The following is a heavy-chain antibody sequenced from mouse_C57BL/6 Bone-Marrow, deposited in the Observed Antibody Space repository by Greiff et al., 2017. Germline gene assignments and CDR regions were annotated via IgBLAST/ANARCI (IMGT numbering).Heavy chain of an antibody. CDR1: GYTFTSYW. CDR3: ARGGLLRYAMDY. J-gene: IGHJ4*01. Sequence: QVQLQQPGAELVRPGTSVKLSCKASGYTFTSYWMHWVKQRPGQGLEWIGVIDPSDSYTNYNQKFKGKATLTVDTYSSTAYMQLSSLTSEDSAVDYCARGGLLRYAMDYWGQGTSVTVSS. D-gene: IGHD2-3*01. V-gene: IGHV1-59*01. CDR2: IDPSDSYT.